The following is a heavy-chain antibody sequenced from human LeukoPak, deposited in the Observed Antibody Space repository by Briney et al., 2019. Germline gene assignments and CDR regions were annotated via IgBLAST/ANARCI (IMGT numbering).Heavy chain of an antibody. J-gene: IGHJ4*02. CDR3: ARDLKEKWELLGDHFDY. Sequence: ASVEVSCKASGYTCTSNYMHWVRQAPGQGLEWMGIINPTGGSTSYAQKFQGRVTMTRDTSTSTVYMELSSLRYEDTAVYYCARDLKEKWELLGDHFDYWGQGTLVTVSS. CDR2: INPTGGST. D-gene: IGHD1-26*01. V-gene: IGHV1-46*01. CDR1: GYTCTSNY.